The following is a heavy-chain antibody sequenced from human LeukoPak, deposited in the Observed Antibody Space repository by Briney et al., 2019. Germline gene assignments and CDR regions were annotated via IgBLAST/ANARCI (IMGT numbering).Heavy chain of an antibody. V-gene: IGHV1-18*01. CDR2: ISAYNGNT. Sequence: ASVKVSCKASGYTFTSYGISWVRQAPGQGLEWVGWISAYNGNTNYAQKLQGRVTMTTDTSTTTAYMELRSLRSDDTAVYYCARVSRGVVVVAATGWFDPWGQGTLVTVSS. CDR1: GYTFTSYG. J-gene: IGHJ5*02. CDR3: ARVSRGVVVVAATGWFDP. D-gene: IGHD2-15*01.